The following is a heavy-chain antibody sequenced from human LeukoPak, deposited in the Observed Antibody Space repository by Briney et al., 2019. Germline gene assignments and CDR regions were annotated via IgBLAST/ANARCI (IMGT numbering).Heavy chain of an antibody. CDR1: GYTFTGYY. V-gene: IGHV1-2*02. CDR2: INPNSGGT. J-gene: IGHJ4*02. D-gene: IGHD6-19*01. Sequence: ASVKVSCKASGYTFTGYYMHWVRQAPGQGLEWMGWINPNSGGTNYAQKFQGRVTMTRDTSISTAYMELSRLRSDDTAVYYCALSSGWTRYFDYWGQGTLVTVSS. CDR3: ALSSGWTRYFDY.